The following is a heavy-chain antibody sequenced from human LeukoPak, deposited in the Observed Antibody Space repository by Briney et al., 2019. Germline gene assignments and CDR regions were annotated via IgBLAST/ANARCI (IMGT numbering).Heavy chain of an antibody. Sequence: SETRSLTCAVYGGSFSGYYWSWIRQPPGKGLEWIGEINHSGSTNYNPSLKSRVTISVDTSKNQFSLKLSSVTAADTAVYYCARGPSIYDSSGYYDDYWGQGTLVTVSS. D-gene: IGHD3-22*01. CDR3: ARGPSIYDSSGYYDDY. J-gene: IGHJ4*02. CDR1: GGSFSGYY. CDR2: INHSGST. V-gene: IGHV4-34*01.